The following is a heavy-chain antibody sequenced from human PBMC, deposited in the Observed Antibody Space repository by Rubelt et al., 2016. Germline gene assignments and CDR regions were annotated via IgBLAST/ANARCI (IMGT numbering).Heavy chain of an antibody. CDR1: GGSFSGYY. D-gene: IGHD3-22*01. Sequence: QEWGAGLLKPSETLSLTCAVYGGSFSGYYWSWIRQPPGKGLEWIGEINHSGSTNYNPSLKSRVTISVDTSKNQFSLKLSSVTAADTAVYYCARERNYYDSSGYYSDWGQGTLVTVSS. CDR3: ARERNYYDSSGYYSD. V-gene: IGHV4-34*01. CDR2: INHSGST. J-gene: IGHJ4*02.